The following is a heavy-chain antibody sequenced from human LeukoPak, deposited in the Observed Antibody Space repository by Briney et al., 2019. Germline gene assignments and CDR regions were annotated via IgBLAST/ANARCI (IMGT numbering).Heavy chain of an antibody. D-gene: IGHD3-10*01. V-gene: IGHV1-2*02. CDR2: INPNSGDT. J-gene: IGHJ4*02. CDR3: ARDGGRSVPYYFDY. Sequence: GASVKVSCKASGYTFIGYYLHWVRQAPGQGLQWMGWINPNSGDTNYAQKFQGRVTMTRDTSISTAYMELSRLRSDDTAVYYCARDGGRSVPYYFDYWGQGTLVTVSS. CDR1: GYTFIGYY.